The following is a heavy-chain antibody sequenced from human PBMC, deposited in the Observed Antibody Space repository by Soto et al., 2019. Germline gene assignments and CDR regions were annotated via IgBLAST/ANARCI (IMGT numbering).Heavy chain of an antibody. D-gene: IGHD2-15*01. CDR2: IWYDGSNK. CDR3: ARADCSGGSCPLDY. J-gene: IGHJ4*02. V-gene: IGHV3-33*01. Sequence: QVQLVDSGGGVVQPGRSLRLSCAASGFTFSSYGMHWVRQAPGKGLEWVAIIWYDGSNKYYADSVKGRFTISRDNSKNTLYLQMNSLRAEATAVYYCARADCSGGSCPLDYWGQGTLVTVSS. CDR1: GFTFSSYG.